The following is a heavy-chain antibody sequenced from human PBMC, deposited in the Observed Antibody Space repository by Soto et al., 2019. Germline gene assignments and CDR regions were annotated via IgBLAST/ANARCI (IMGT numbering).Heavy chain of an antibody. CDR2: ISAYNGNT. CDR1: GYTFTSYG. Sequence: ASVKVSCKASGYTFTSYGISWVRQAPGQGLEWMGWISAYNGNTNYAQKLQGRVTMTTDTSTSTAYMELRSLRSDDTAVYYCASGTYYYGSGSYFSFDIWGQGTMVTVSS. J-gene: IGHJ3*02. D-gene: IGHD3-10*01. V-gene: IGHV1-18*01. CDR3: ASGTYYYGSGSYFSFDI.